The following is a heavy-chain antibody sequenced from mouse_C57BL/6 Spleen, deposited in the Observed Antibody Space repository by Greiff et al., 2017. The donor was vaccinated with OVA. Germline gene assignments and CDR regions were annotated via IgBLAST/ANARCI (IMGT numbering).Heavy chain of an antibody. CDR2: INPNNGGT. J-gene: IGHJ2*01. CDR3: ARGAAIYYGNYYFDY. D-gene: IGHD2-1*01. Sequence: VQLKQSGPELVKPGASVKISCKASGYTFTDYYMNWVKQSPGKSLEWIGDINPNNGGTSYNQKFKGKATLTVDKSSSTAYMELRSLTSEDSAVYYCARGAAIYYGNYYFDYWGQGTTLTVSA. CDR1: GYTFTDYY. V-gene: IGHV1-26*01.